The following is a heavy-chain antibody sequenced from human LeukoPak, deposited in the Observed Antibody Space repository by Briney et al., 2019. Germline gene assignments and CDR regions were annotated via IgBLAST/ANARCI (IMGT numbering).Heavy chain of an antibody. CDR2: INPSGGST. D-gene: IGHD6-13*01. Sequence: ASVKVSCKASGYTLTSYYMHWVRQAPGQGLEWMGIINPSGGSTSYAQKFQGRVTMTRDTSTSTVYMELSSLRSEDTAVYYCARKQGIGQPFDYWGQGTLVTVSS. CDR1: GYTLTSYY. V-gene: IGHV1-46*01. J-gene: IGHJ4*02. CDR3: ARKQGIGQPFDY.